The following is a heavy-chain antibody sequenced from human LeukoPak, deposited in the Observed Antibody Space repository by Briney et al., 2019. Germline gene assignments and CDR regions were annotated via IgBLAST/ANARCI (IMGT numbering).Heavy chain of an antibody. CDR2: ISTYNGNT. CDR1: GYTFTSYG. J-gene: IGHJ4*02. Sequence: ASVKVSCKTSGYTFTSYGISWVRQAPGHGLEWMRWISTYNGNTNYAQNLQGRVIMTTDTSTSTAYMELRSLRSDDTAVYYCARDTYNSGWCSDYWGQGTLVTVSS. CDR3: ARDTYNSGWCSDY. V-gene: IGHV1-18*01. D-gene: IGHD6-19*01.